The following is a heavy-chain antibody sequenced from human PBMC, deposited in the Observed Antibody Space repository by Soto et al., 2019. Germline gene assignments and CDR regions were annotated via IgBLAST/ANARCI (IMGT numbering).Heavy chain of an antibody. CDR3: ARPKGYSSSPTQGDYYMDV. Sequence: ESLKISCKGSGYSFTSYWIGWVRQMPGKGLEWMGIIYPGDSDTRYSPSFQGQVTISADKSISTAYLQWSSLKASDTAMYYCARPKGYSSSPTQGDYYMDVWGKGTTVTVSS. J-gene: IGHJ6*03. V-gene: IGHV5-51*01. D-gene: IGHD6-13*01. CDR1: GYSFTSYW. CDR2: IYPGDSDT.